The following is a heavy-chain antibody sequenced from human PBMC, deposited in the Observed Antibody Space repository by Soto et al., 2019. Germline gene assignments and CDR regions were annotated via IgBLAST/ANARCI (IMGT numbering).Heavy chain of an antibody. J-gene: IGHJ5*01. CDR1: GYTFTSYA. CDR3: ARGVAAGVDS. CDR2: INAGTGNT. D-gene: IGHD3-10*01. V-gene: IGHV1-3*01. Sequence: ASVKVSCKASGYTFTSYAMHWVRQAPGQRLEWMGWINAGTGNTKYSQKFQGRVAMTRDTSINTAYMELSALRSEDTAVYYCARGVAAGVDSWGQGSLVTVSS.